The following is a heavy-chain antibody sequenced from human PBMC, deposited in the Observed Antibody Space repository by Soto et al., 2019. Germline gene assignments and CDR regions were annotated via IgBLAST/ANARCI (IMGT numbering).Heavy chain of an antibody. J-gene: IGHJ6*02. Sequence: QVQLVQSGAEVKKPGASVKVSCKASGYTFTSYYMHWVRQAPGQGLEWMGIINPSGGSTSYAQKFQGRVTMTRDTSTSTVYMELSSLRSEDTAVYYCAREDDGDFWSGYTGDRGMDVWGQGTTVTVSS. CDR2: INPSGGST. CDR1: GYTFTSYY. CDR3: AREDDGDFWSGYTGDRGMDV. V-gene: IGHV1-46*01. D-gene: IGHD3-3*01.